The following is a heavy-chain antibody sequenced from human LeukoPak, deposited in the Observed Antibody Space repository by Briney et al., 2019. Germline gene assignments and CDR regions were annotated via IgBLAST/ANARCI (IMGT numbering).Heavy chain of an antibody. J-gene: IGHJ1*01. D-gene: IGHD1-26*01. CDR2: INHSGST. Sequence: PSETLSLTCAVYGGSFSGYYWSWIRQPPGKGLEWIGEINHSGSTNYNPSLKSRVTISVDTSKNQFSLKLSSVTAADTAVYYCARHWNQRRYRYSGSHHDRYFQHWGQGTLVTVSS. CDR1: GGSFSGYY. V-gene: IGHV4-34*01. CDR3: ARHWNQRRYRYSGSHHDRYFQH.